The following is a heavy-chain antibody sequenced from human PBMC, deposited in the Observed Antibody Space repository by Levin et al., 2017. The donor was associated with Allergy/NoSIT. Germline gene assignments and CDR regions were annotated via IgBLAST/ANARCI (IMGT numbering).Heavy chain of an antibody. D-gene: IGHD1-20*01. J-gene: IGHJ5*02. CDR2: IYHSGST. V-gene: IGHV4-4*02. CDR3: ALRGGYNWNPLSDP. CDR1: GGSISSSNW. Sequence: SETLSLTCAVSGGSISSSNWWSWVRQPPGKGLEWIGEIYHSGSTNYNPSLKSRVTISIDKSKNQFSLKLSSVTAADTAVYYCALRGGYNWNPLSDPWGQGTLVTVSS.